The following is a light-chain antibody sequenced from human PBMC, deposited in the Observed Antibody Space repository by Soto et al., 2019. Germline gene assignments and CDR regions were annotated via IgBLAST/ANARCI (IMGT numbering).Light chain of an antibody. CDR1: SSDVGGYNY. CDR3: SSYTSSSTRV. CDR2: EVS. J-gene: IGLJ1*01. V-gene: IGLV2-14*01. Sequence: QSVLPQPASVSGSPGQSITLSCTGTSSDVGGYNYVSWYQQHPGKAPKLMIYEVSNRPSGVSNRFSGSKSVNTASLTISGLQAEDEADYYCSSYTSSSTRVFVTGTKLTVL.